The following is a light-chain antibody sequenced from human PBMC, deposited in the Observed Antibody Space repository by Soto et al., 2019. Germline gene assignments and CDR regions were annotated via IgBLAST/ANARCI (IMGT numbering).Light chain of an antibody. CDR3: QQYGSSPYT. Sequence: EIVLTQSPDTLSLSPGESATLSCRASQKISNSYLAWYQQKPGQAPRLLIYAACSRATSIPDRFSGSGSGTDFPLTISRLEPEDFAVYYWQQYGSSPYTFGQGTKLEIK. CDR2: AAC. J-gene: IGKJ2*01. CDR1: QKISNSY. V-gene: IGKV3-20*01.